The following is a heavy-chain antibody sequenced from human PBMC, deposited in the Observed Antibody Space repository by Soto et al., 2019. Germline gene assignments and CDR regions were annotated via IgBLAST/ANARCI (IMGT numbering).Heavy chain of an antibody. J-gene: IGHJ6*04. D-gene: IGHD1-26*01. V-gene: IGHV3-23*01. CDR1: GITFSSYV. Sequence: GGSLRLSCAASGITFSSYVMSWVRQAPGKGLKWVSTISGSGGTTNYADSVTGRFTISRDNSKNTLYLQMNSLRAEDTAVYYCAKATRGIVHYWGKGTTVTVSS. CDR3: AKATRGIVHY. CDR2: ISGSGGTT.